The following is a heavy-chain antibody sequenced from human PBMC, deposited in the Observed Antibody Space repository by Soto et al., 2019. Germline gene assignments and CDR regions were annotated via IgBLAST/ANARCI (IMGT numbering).Heavy chain of an antibody. V-gene: IGHV1-69*06. CDR1: GATYTPFIAYA. CDR2: IIPLGTSP. CDR3: XXXXXNCGGDCYXXXXXXXX. J-gene: IGHJ3*01. D-gene: IGHD2-21*02. Sequence: QVQLVQSGAEVKKPGSLVKVSCKASGATYTPFIAYAISWLRQVPGQGLEWMGGIIPLGTSPHYAQGLQDRITISADXSTYTXSXXXXXXXXDDTAXXXXXXXXXNCGGDCYXXXXXXXXWG.